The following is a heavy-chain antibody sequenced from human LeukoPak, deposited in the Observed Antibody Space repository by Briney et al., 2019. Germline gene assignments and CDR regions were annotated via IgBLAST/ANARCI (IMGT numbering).Heavy chain of an antibody. CDR2: IKQDGSEK. CDR3: ARDSYYDFWSGYYEP. D-gene: IGHD3-3*01. CDR1: GFTFSSDW. Sequence: GGSLRLSCAASGFTFSSDWMSWVRQAPGKGLEWVANIKQDGSEKYYVDSVKGRFTISRDNAKNSLYLQMNSLRAEDTAVYYCARDSYYDFWSGYYEPWGKGTTVTVSS. V-gene: IGHV3-7*01. J-gene: IGHJ6*04.